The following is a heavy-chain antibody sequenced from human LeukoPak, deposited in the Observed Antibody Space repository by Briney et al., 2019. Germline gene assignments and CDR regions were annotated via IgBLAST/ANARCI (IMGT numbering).Heavy chain of an antibody. J-gene: IGHJ4*02. Sequence: ASVKVSFTASRYTFTGYYMYWVRQAPVQGLEWVGRINPNSVGTNYAQKFQGRVTMTRDTYISTAYMELSRLRSEDTSVYLCARDVYDSSGYTWGVGFDYRGPGTLVT. D-gene: IGHD3-22*01. CDR3: ARDVYDSSGYTWGVGFDY. CDR2: INPNSVGT. V-gene: IGHV1-2*06. CDR1: RYTFTGYY.